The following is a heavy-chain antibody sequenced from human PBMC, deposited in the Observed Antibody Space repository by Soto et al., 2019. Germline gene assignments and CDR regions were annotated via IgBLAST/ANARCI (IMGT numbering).Heavy chain of an antibody. Sequence: ASVKVSCKASGYTFTSYYMHWVRQAPGQGLEWMGIINPSGGNTSYAQKFQGRVTMTRDTSTSTVYMELSSLRSEDTAVYYCARDYLGGHYYYGMDVWGQGTTVTVSS. V-gene: IGHV1-46*01. CDR3: ARDYLGGHYYYGMDV. J-gene: IGHJ6*02. CDR1: GYTFTSYY. CDR2: INPSGGNT.